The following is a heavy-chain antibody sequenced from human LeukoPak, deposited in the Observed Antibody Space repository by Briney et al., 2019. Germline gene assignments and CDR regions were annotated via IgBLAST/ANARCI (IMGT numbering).Heavy chain of an antibody. D-gene: IGHD3-22*01. CDR3: ARIRPQYNYYDSSGYNPSSYYFDY. V-gene: IGHV2-70*11. CDR2: IDWDDDK. J-gene: IGHJ4*02. CDR1: GFSLSTSGMC. Sequence: SGPTLVNPTQTLTLTCTFSGFSLSTSGMCVSWIRQPPGKALEWLARIDWDDDKYYSTSLKTRLTISKDTSKNQVVLTMTNMDPVDTATYYCARIRPQYNYYDSSGYNPSSYYFDYWGQGTLVTVSS.